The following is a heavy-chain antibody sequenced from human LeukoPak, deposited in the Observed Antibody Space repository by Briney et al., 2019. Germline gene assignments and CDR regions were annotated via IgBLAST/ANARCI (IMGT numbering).Heavy chain of an antibody. CDR2: ISPSGSST. J-gene: IGHJ5*02. D-gene: IGHD1-26*01. Sequence: GGSLRLSCAASGFTFGSYSMTWVRQAPGKGLEWVSAISPSGSSTYYADSVKGRFTISRDNSKNTLYLQINSLRVEDTAVYYCAGGRGFDPWGQGTLVTVSS. V-gene: IGHV3-23*01. CDR1: GFTFGSYS. CDR3: AGGRGFDP.